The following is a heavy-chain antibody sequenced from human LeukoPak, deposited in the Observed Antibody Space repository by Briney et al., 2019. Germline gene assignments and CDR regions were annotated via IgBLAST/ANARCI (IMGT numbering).Heavy chain of an antibody. D-gene: IGHD3-22*01. CDR3: ARCYYYYDSSGYYYVFDY. CDR2: MNPNSGNT. J-gene: IGHJ4*02. CDR1: GCTFTSYD. Sequence: ASVKVSCKASGCTFTSYDINWVRQATGQGLEWMGWMNPNSGNTGYAQKFQGRVTMTRNTSISTAYMELSSLRSADTAVYYCARCYYYYDSSGYYYVFDYWGQGTLVTVSS. V-gene: IGHV1-8*01.